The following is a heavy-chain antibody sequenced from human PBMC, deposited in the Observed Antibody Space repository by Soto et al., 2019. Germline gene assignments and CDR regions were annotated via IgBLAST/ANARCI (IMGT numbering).Heavy chain of an antibody. CDR3: ATFDSSGYYNPDQFDY. CDR2: IHSTRSP. J-gene: IGHJ4*02. D-gene: IGHD3-22*01. CDR1: GDSVSKYD. Sequence: SETLSLTCTVSGDSVSKYDWNWIRQPAGKGLEWIGRIHSTRSPNYNPSLKSRVTMSVDTSKNQFSLKLNLTSVTDEDTAVYYCATFDSSGYYNPDQFDYWGQGTLVTVSS. V-gene: IGHV4-4*07.